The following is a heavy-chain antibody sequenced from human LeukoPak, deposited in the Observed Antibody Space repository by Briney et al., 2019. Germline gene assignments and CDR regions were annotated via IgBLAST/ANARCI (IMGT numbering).Heavy chain of an antibody. Sequence: ASVKVSCKASGYTFTSYYMHWVRQAPGQGLEWMGIINPSGGSTSYAQKFQGRVTMTRDTSISTAYMELSRLRSDDTAVYYCARTSMIVVVDAFDIWGQGTMVTVSS. CDR3: ARTSMIVVVDAFDI. CDR2: INPSGGST. D-gene: IGHD3-22*01. J-gene: IGHJ3*02. CDR1: GYTFTSYY. V-gene: IGHV1-46*01.